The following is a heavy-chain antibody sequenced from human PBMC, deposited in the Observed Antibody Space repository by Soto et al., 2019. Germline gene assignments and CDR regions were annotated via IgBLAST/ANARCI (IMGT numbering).Heavy chain of an antibody. CDR2: INHSGST. D-gene: IGHD5-12*01. CDR3: ARGSWSRGYVRGNFDY. J-gene: IGHJ4*02. V-gene: IGHV4-34*01. CDR1: GGSFSGYY. Sequence: PSETLSLTCAVCGGSFSGYYWSWIRQPPGKGLEWIGEINHSGSTNYNPSLKSRVTISVDTSKNQFSLKLSSVTAADTAVYYCARGSWSRGYVRGNFDYWGQGTLVTVSS.